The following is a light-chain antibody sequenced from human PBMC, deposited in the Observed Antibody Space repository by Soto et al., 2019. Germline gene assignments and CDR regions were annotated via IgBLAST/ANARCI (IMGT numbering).Light chain of an antibody. CDR1: SSNIGSNT. Sequence: QSVLTQPPSASGTPGQRVTISCSGSSSNIGSNTVNWYQQLPGTAPKLLIYSHNQRPSGVPDRFFGSKSGTSASLAISGLQSEDEADYYCAVLDDSLSAYVVGTGTKVTVL. J-gene: IGLJ1*01. CDR2: SHN. V-gene: IGLV1-44*01. CDR3: AVLDDSLSAYV.